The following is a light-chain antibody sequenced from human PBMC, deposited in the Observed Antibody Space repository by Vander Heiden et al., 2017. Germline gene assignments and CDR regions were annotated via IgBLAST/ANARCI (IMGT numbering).Light chain of an antibody. CDR3: QQANGFPLT. Sequence: DIQMTQSPSTVSASVGDRVTITCRASQRISNWLAWYQQKPGKAPKLLIYAASSLKSGVPSRFSGSGSGTDFTLTINSLQPEDFATYHCQQANGFPLTFGQGTRLEIK. V-gene: IGKV1-12*01. CDR1: QRISNW. CDR2: AAS. J-gene: IGKJ5*01.